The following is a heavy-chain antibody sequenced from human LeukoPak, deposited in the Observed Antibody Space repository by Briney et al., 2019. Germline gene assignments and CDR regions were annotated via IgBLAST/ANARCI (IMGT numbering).Heavy chain of an antibody. V-gene: IGHV4-39*07. D-gene: IGHD2-2*01. CDR2: IYYSGST. CDR3: ASDSRPLHY. J-gene: IGHJ4*02. CDR1: GGSISSSSYY. Sequence: PSETLSLTCTVSGGSISSSSYYWGWIRQPPGKGLEWIGSIYYSGSTYYNPSLKSRVTISVDTSKNQFSLKLSSVTAADTAVYYCASDSRPLHYWGQGTLVTVSS.